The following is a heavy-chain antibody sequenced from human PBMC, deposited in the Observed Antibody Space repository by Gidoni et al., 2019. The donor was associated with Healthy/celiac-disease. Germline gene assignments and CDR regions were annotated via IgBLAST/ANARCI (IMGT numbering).Heavy chain of an antibody. J-gene: IGHJ2*01. D-gene: IGHD1-26*01. V-gene: IGHV3-20*04. CDR3: ATRTMYSGSYDWYFDL. CDR2: INWNGGST. Sequence: EGQLVESGGGVVRPGGSLRLSGSASGFAFADYGMSWVRQAPGKGLEGVSGINWNGGSTGYADSVKGRFTISRDNAKNSLYLQMNSLRAEDTALYYCATRTMYSGSYDWYFDLWGRGTLVTVSS. CDR1: GFAFADYG.